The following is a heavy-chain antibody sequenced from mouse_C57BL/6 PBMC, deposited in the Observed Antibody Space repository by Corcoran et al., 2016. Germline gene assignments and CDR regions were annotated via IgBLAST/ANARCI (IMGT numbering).Heavy chain of an antibody. CDR3: VRCDYDVGYFDV. J-gene: IGHJ1*03. CDR1: GYTFTTYG. D-gene: IGHD2-4*01. CDR2: INNYSGVP. Sequence: QIQWVQTGPELKKPGETVKSSCKASGYTFTTYGMSWVKKAPGKGFKWMGWINNYSGVPTYADDFKGRFAFSLETSASTAYLQINNLKNEDTATYFCVRCDYDVGYFDVWGTGTTVTVSS. V-gene: IGHV9-3*01.